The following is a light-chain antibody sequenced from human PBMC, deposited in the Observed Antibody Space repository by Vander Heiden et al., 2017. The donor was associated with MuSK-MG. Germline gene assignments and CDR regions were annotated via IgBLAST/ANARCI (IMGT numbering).Light chain of an antibody. CDR2: EVS. V-gene: IGKV2D-29*02. J-gene: IGKJ4*01. CDR1: QSLLHSDGKTY. Sequence: DIVMTQTPLSLSVTPGQPASISCKSSQSLLHSDGKTYLYWYLQKPGQSPQLLIYEVSNRCSGVPDRFSGSGSGTDFTLKISRVEAEDVGVYYCRQSIQLPLTFGGGTKVEIK. CDR3: RQSIQLPLT.